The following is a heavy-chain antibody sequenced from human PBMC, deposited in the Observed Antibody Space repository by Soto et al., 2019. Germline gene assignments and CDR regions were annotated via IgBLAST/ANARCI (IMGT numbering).Heavy chain of an antibody. CDR1: GGTFSNYA. D-gene: IGHD3-22*01. Sequence: GASVKVSCKASGGTFSNYAISWVRQAPGQGLEWMGGIIPLFGTANFAQRFEGRVTITADESTSGVYMEVSSVKDEDTSVYYCAIEPTDSRTDYYVYSSQRTLDPVSS. V-gene: IGHV1-69*13. J-gene: IGHJ4*02. CDR3: AIEPTDSRTDYYVY. CDR2: IIPLFGTA.